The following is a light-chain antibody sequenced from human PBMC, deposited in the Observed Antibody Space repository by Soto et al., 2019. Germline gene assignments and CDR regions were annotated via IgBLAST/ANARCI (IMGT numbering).Light chain of an antibody. Sequence: DIQMTQSPFSLSASVGDRVTITCRASQSISSYLNWYQQKPGKAPKLLIYAASSLQSGVPSRFSGSGSGTDFTLTISSLQHEDFAPYYCQQSYSTPYTFGQGIRLEI. V-gene: IGKV1-39*01. CDR2: AAS. CDR1: QSISSY. J-gene: IGKJ5*01. CDR3: QQSYSTPYT.